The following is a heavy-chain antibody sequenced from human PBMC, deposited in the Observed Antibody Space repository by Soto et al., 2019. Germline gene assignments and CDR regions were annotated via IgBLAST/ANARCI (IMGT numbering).Heavy chain of an antibody. V-gene: IGHV1-2*04. J-gene: IGHJ3*02. CDR2: ITPNSGGT. CDR1: GYTFTGYY. Sequence: ASVKVSCKASGYTFTGYYMHWVRQAPGHGLAWMGWITPNSGGTNYAQKFPGWVTMTRDTSISTAYMELSRLRSDDTAVYYCARAPDDAFDIWGQGTMVTVSS. CDR3: ARAPDDAFDI.